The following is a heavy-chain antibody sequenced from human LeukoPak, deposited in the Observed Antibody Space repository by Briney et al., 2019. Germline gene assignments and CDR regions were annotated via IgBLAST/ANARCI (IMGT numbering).Heavy chain of an antibody. V-gene: IGHV4-4*02. CDR1: GGSISSSNW. J-gene: IGHJ4*02. D-gene: IGHD5-18*01. Sequence: SETLSLTCAVSGGSISSSNWWSWVRQPPGKGLEWIGEIYHSGSTNYNPSLKSRVTISVDTSKNQFSLKLRSVTAADTAVYYCARDRMGTVMVPIDYWGQGTLVTVSS. CDR2: IYHSGST. CDR3: ARDRMGTVMVPIDY.